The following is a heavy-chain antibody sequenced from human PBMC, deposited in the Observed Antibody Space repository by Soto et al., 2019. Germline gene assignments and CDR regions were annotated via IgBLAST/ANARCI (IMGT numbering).Heavy chain of an antibody. Sequence: SVKVSCKASGGTFSSYAISWVRQAPGQGLEWMGGIIPIFGTANYAQKFQGRVTITADKSTSTAYMELSSLRSGDTAVYYCARPLHRNYYYYGMDVWGQGTTVTVSS. CDR1: GGTFSSYA. V-gene: IGHV1-69*06. CDR2: IIPIFGTA. CDR3: ARPLHRNYYYYGMDV. J-gene: IGHJ6*02.